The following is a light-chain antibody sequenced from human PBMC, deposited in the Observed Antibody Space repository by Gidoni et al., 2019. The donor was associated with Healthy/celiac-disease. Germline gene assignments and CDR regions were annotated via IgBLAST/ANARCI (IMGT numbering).Light chain of an antibody. CDR3: GTWDSSLSAGGV. CDR2: ENN. CDR1: SSNIGSNY. V-gene: IGLV1-51*02. Sequence: QSVLTQPPSVSAAPGQKVTISCSGSSSNIGSNYVSWYQQLPGTAPKLLIYENNKRPSGIPYRFSGSKSGTSATLGITGLQTGDEADYYCGTWDSSLSAGGVFGGGTKLTVL. J-gene: IGLJ2*01.